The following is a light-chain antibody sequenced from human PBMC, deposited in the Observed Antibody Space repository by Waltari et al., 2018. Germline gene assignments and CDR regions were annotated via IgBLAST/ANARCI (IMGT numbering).Light chain of an antibody. CDR2: GAY. CDR1: QSVINSY. CDR3: QQYGSSPFT. Sequence: EIVLTQSPGTLSLSPGERATLSCRASQSVINSYLAWYQQKPGQAPRLLISGAYRMATGIPDRFSGSWSGTDFTLTISRVDPEDFAVYYCQQYGSSPFTFGPGTKVDIK. V-gene: IGKV3-20*01. J-gene: IGKJ3*01.